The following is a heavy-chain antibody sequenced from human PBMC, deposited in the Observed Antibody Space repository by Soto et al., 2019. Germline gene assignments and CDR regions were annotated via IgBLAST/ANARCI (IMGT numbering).Heavy chain of an antibody. CDR1: DGSLSDYF. D-gene: IGHD2-15*01. CDR2: INPSGST. Sequence: QVQLQQWGARLLKPSETLSLTCGVNDGSLSDYFWSWIRHFPGTGLEWIGAINPSGSTSNNPSIKSRVTLSLDTSKNHFSLRLSSVTAADMAVYYCARRGRYCSGRNSCYYYFDSWGQGTLVTVSA. CDR3: ARRGRYCSGRNSCYYYFDS. V-gene: IGHV4-34*01. J-gene: IGHJ4*02.